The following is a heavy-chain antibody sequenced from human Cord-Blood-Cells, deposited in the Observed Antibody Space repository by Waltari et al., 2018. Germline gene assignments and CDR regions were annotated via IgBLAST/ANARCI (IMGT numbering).Heavy chain of an antibody. CDR2: INPNSGGT. CDR1: GYTFTGYY. D-gene: IGHD4-17*01. V-gene: IGHV1-2*02. J-gene: IGHJ6*02. CDR3: ARDFQYYGGNYYYGMDV. Sequence: QVQLVQSGAEVKNPGASVKVSCKAPGYTFTGYYMHWVRQAPGKGLEWMGWINPNSGGTNYAQKFQGRVTMTRDTSISTAYMELSRLRSDDTAVYYCARDFQYYGGNYYYGMDVWGQGTTVTVSS.